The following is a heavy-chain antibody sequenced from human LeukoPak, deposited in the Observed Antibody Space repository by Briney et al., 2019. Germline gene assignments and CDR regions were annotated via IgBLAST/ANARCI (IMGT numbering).Heavy chain of an antibody. CDR1: GGTFSSYA. D-gene: IGHD2-15*01. CDR3: ARGKYCSGGSCYFWYYGMDV. V-gene: IGHV1-69*04. J-gene: IGHJ6*02. Sequence: SVTVSCTASGGTFSSYAISWVRQAPGQGLEWMGRIIPILGIANYAQKFQGRVTITADKSTRTAYMELSSLRSEDTAVYYCARGKYCSGGSCYFWYYGMDVWGQGTTVTVSS. CDR2: IIPILGIA.